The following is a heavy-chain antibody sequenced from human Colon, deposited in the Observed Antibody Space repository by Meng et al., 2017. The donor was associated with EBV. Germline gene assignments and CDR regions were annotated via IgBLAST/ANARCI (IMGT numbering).Heavy chain of an antibody. CDR3: ATQESRDGHNPY. J-gene: IGHJ4*02. CDR2: MYHSGTT. V-gene: IGHV4-4*02. Sequence: QLQVSGRGRVKPSGTRSRTCVVPGGSISSSYWWTGVRQSPGKGLEWIGEMYHSGTTNYNPSLKSRVTISMGKSNNQLSLKLNSVTAADTAVNYCATQESRDGHNPYWGPGTMVTVSS. D-gene: IGHD5-24*01. CDR1: GGSISSSYW.